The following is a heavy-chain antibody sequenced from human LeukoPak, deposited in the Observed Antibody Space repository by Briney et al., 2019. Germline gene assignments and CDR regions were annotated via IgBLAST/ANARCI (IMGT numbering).Heavy chain of an antibody. Sequence: GGSLRLSCAASVFSSCSFWMHWVPQAPGKGRVWVSRISSDGSSTIYADSVRGRFTISRANAKNTLYLQMSSLRAEDTAVYYCARLGSGSTLDCWGQGILVTVSS. CDR2: ISSDGSST. CDR1: VFSSCSFW. CDR3: ARLGSGSTLDC. D-gene: IGHD3-10*01. J-gene: IGHJ4*02. V-gene: IGHV3-74*01.